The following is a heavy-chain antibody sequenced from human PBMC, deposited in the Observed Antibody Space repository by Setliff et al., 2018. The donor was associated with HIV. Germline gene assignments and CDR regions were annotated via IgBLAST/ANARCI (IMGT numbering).Heavy chain of an antibody. CDR1: GYTFTSYG. J-gene: IGHJ6*03. V-gene: IGHV1-18*01. CDR2: ISAYNGNT. CDR3: ARAQLRFWGRNYYYMDV. D-gene: IGHD3-3*01. Sequence: ASVKVSCKASGYTFTSYGISWVRQAPGQGLEWMGWISAYNGNTNYAQKLQGRVTMTTDTSTSTAYMELRSLRSDDTAVHYCARAQLRFWGRNYYYMDVWGKGTTVTVSS.